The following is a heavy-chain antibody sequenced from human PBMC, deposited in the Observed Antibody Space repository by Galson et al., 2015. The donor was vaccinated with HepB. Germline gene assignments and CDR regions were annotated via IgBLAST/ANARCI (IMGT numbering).Heavy chain of an antibody. CDR3: LGGRVY. V-gene: IGHV3-23*01. D-gene: IGHD3-10*01. CDR2: ITSTLNT. Sequence: SLRLSCAASGFPFDTWAMSWVHQPPGKGLEWVSSITSTLNTFYADSVKGRFTISRDNSKNTLYLQMNRLRPEDTAVYQCLGGRVYWGQGILVTVSS. J-gene: IGHJ4*02. CDR1: GFPFDTWA.